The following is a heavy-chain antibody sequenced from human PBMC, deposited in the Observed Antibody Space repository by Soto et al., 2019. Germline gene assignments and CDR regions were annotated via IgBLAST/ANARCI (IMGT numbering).Heavy chain of an antibody. CDR3: AKDLKPGSRWSLGGVEHCMDV. V-gene: IGHV3-30*18. J-gene: IGHJ6*03. CDR2: MSYDGSKK. D-gene: IGHD3-16*01. CDR1: GFSFSSYD. Sequence: QVQLVESGGGVVQPGRSLRLSCVGSGFSFSSYDMNWVRQAPGTELEWVALMSYDGSKKYYGDSVRGRVTISRDNSKNTLYLQMDHLRPEDTAIYYCAKDLKPGSRWSLGGVEHCMDVWGRGTTVSVSS.